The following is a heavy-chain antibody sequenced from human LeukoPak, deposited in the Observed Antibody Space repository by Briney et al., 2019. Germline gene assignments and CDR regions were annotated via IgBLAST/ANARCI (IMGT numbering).Heavy chain of an antibody. CDR2: INPSGGST. CDR3: ARAGGVYSSSKSILADY. CDR1: GYTFTSYY. D-gene: IGHD6-6*01. Sequence: ASVKVSCKASGYTFTSYYMHWVRQAPGQGLEWMGIINPSGGSTSYAQKFQGRVTMTRDMSTSTVYMELSSLRSEDTAVYYCARAGGVYSSSKSILADYWGQGTLVTVSS. V-gene: IGHV1-46*01. J-gene: IGHJ4*02.